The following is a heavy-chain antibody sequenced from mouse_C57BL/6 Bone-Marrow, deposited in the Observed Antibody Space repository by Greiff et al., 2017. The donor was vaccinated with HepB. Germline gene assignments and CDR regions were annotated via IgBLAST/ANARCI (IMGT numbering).Heavy chain of an antibody. CDR2: IYPGDGDT. Sequence: VQLQQSGPELVKPGASVKISCKASGYAFSSSWMNWVKQRPGKGLEWIGRIYPGDGDTNYNGKFKGKATLTADKSSSTAYMQLSSLTSEDSAVYFCAGYDYGEGGFDYWGQGTTLTVSS. J-gene: IGHJ2*01. CDR3: AGYDYGEGGFDY. V-gene: IGHV1-82*01. CDR1: GYAFSSSW. D-gene: IGHD2-4*01.